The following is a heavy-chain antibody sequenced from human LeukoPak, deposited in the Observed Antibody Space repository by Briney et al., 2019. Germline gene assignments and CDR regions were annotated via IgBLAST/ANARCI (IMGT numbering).Heavy chain of an antibody. CDR3: ARIGYSSSCNDY. J-gene: IGHJ4*02. CDR1: GFTFTNYW. D-gene: IGHD2-2*01. CDR2: INPDGSHT. Sequence: GGSLRLSCTASGFTFTNYWMTWVRQAPGKGLEWVANINPDGSHTYYIDSVKGRFTVSRDNAKKLVYLQVNSLRVEDTAIYYCARIGYSSSCNDYWGQGTLVTVSS. V-gene: IGHV3-7*01.